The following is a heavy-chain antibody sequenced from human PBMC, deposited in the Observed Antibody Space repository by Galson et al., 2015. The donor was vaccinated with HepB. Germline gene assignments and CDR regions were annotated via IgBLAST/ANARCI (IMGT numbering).Heavy chain of an antibody. J-gene: IGHJ5*02. CDR1: GFAFSDYD. CDR2: IYYDGSNQ. V-gene: IGHV3-33*08. Sequence: SLRLSCAASGFAFSDYDMNWVRQAPGKGLEWVANIYYDGSNQYYEDSVKGRFTISRDNSKNTLYLQMNSLRVEDTAVYYCARDGREYRFSGTWLDPWGQGILVTVSS. D-gene: IGHD2/OR15-2a*01. CDR3: ARDGREYRFSGTWLDP.